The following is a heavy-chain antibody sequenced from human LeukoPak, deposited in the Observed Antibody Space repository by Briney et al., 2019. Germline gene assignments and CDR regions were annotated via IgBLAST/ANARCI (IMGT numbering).Heavy chain of an antibody. Sequence: ASVKVSCKASGYTFTSYGISWVRQAPGQGLEWMGWISAYNGNTNYALKLQGRVTMTTDTSTSTAYMELRSLRSDDTAVYYCARDRIYDSSGYPSPDAFDIWGQGTMVTVSS. J-gene: IGHJ3*02. CDR1: GYTFTSYG. D-gene: IGHD3-22*01. CDR2: ISAYNGNT. V-gene: IGHV1-18*01. CDR3: ARDRIYDSSGYPSPDAFDI.